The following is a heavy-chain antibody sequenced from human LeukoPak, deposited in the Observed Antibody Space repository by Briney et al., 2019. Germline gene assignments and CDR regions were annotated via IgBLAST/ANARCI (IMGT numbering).Heavy chain of an antibody. J-gene: IGHJ4*02. D-gene: IGHD6-13*01. CDR3: ARAKYSNSWFFDY. CDR2: TYYSGST. CDR1: GGSINTYY. V-gene: IGHV4-59*01. Sequence: SETLFLTCTVSGGSINTYYCSWIRQSPGKGLEWIGYTYYSGSTNYNPSLKSRVTISVDTSKNQFSLKLSSVTAADTAVYYCARAKYSNSWFFDYWGQGTLVTVSS.